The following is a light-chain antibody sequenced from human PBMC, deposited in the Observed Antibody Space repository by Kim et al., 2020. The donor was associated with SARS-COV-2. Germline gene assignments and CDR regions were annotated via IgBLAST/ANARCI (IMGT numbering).Light chain of an antibody. CDR2: DVT. Sequence: GQSGTTSCSGTSSDVGNYKDVGWYQQQPGKAPEVMIDDVTKRPSGVPDRFSGSKSGNTGSLTISGLQAEDEADYYCCSFAGSYTLVFGGGTKLTVL. V-gene: IGLV2-11*03. CDR1: SSDVGNYKD. J-gene: IGLJ3*02. CDR3: CSFAGSYTLV.